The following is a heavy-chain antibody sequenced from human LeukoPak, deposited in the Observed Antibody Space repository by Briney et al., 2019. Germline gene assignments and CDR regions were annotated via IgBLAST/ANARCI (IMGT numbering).Heavy chain of an antibody. D-gene: IGHD5-18*01. CDR2: ISSSGSTI. J-gene: IGHJ4*02. Sequence: TGGSLRLSCAASGFTFSDYYMSWIRQAPGKGLEWVSYISSSGSTIYYADSVKGRFTISRDNAKNSLYLQMNSLRAEDTAVYYCARALRYSYGYLDYWGQGTLVTVSS. V-gene: IGHV3-11*01. CDR1: GFTFSDYY. CDR3: ARALRYSYGYLDY.